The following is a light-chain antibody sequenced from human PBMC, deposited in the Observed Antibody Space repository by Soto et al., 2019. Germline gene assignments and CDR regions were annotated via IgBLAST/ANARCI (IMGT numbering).Light chain of an antibody. CDR2: LNSDGSH. J-gene: IGLJ2*01. Sequence: QSVLTQSPSASASLGASVKVTCTLSSGHSSFAIAWHQQQPEKGPRYLMTLNSDGSHRKGDGIPDRFSGSSSGAERYLTISSLQSEDEGDYYCQTWGNGIRVFGGGTKLTVL. CDR3: QTWGNGIRV. CDR1: SGHSSFA. V-gene: IGLV4-69*01.